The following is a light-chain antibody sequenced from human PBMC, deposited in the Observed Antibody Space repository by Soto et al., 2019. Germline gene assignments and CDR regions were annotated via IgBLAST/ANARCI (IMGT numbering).Light chain of an antibody. V-gene: IGKV3-15*01. Sequence: EIVMTQSPSTLSVSPGERATLSCRASQSVSRNLAWYQQKPGHAPRLLIYGASTRATGIPARFSGSGSGTEFTLTISSLQSEDFAVYYCQQYNNWHPVTFGQGTKVDIK. CDR1: QSVSRN. J-gene: IGKJ1*01. CDR2: GAS. CDR3: QQYNNWHPVT.